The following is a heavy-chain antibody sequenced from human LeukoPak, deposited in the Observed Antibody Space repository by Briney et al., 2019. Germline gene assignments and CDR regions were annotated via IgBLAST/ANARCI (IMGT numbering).Heavy chain of an antibody. D-gene: IGHD1-26*01. Sequence: GGSLRLSCVASGFTFITYSMNWVRQAPGKGLEWVSSISSSSDYIYYADSVKGRFTISRDNAKNSLYLQMNSLRAEDTAVYYCARDLLGWELHYFDYWGQGTLVTVSS. CDR3: ARDLLGWELHYFDY. J-gene: IGHJ4*02. CDR1: GFTFITYS. V-gene: IGHV3-21*01. CDR2: ISSSSDYI.